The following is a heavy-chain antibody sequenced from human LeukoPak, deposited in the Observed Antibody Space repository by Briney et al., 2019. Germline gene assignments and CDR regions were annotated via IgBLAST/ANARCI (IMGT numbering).Heavy chain of an antibody. CDR3: ARLLKRNENTA. Sequence: SETLSLTCTVSGGSISSYYWSWIRQPAGKGLEWIGRIYTSGSTYYTPSLQSRVTISVDTSKNQFSLKLTSVSAADTAVYYCARLLKRNENTAWGQGTLVTVAS. CDR1: GGSISSYY. CDR2: IYTSGST. V-gene: IGHV4-4*07. J-gene: IGHJ5*02. D-gene: IGHD2/OR15-2a*01.